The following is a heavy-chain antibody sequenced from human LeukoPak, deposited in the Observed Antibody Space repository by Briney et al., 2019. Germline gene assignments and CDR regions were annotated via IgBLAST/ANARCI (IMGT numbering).Heavy chain of an antibody. CDR2: IYDTGST. Sequence: PSETLSLTCTVSGGSITNYYWSWIRQPPRKGLEWIGYIYDTGSTSYNPSLKSRVTISVDTSKNQFSLKINSVTAADTAVYYCARNDGDYDYWGQGTLVTVSS. CDR1: GGSITNYY. J-gene: IGHJ4*02. D-gene: IGHD4-17*01. CDR3: ARNDGDYDY. V-gene: IGHV4-59*01.